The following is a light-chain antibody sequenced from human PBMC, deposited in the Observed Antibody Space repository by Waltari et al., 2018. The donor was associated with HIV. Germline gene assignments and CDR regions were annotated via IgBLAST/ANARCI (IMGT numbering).Light chain of an antibody. J-gene: IGKJ3*01. CDR2: VAS. V-gene: IGKV1-39*01. CDR3: QQSHSTPLT. CDR1: QRISNY. Sequence: DIQMTQSPSSLSASVGDRVTITCRATQRISNYLNWYQQRPGKAPKLLISVASSLQSGVPSRFSGSGSGTDFTLTISSLQPEDCATYYCQQSHSTPLTFGPGTRVDIK.